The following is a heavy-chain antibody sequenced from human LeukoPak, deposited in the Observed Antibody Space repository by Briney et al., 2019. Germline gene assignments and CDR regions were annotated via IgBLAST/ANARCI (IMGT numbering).Heavy chain of an antibody. CDR3: ASFDV. CDR1: GVSISIYY. CDR2: IYTSGSTNYT. Sequence: SETLSLTCTVSGVSISIYYWSWIRQPAGKGLEWIGRIYTSGSTNYTNYNPSLKSRVTMSVDTSKNQFSLQLSSVTAADTAVYYCASFDVWGQGIMVTVSS. J-gene: IGHJ3*01. V-gene: IGHV4-4*07.